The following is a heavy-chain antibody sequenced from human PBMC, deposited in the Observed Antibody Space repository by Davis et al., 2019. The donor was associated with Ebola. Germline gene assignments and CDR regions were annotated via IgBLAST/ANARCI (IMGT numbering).Heavy chain of an antibody. V-gene: IGHV4-30-2*01. D-gene: IGHD3-9*01. CDR3: ARESVLTGYYYYYVMDV. Sequence: MPSETLSLTCAVSGGSISSGGYSWSWIRQPPGKGLEWIGYIYHSGSTYYNPSLKSRVTISVDKSKNQFSLTLTSVTAADTAVYYCARESVLTGYYYYYVMDVWGRGTAVTVSS. CDR1: GGSISSGGYS. J-gene: IGHJ6*04. CDR2: IYHSGST.